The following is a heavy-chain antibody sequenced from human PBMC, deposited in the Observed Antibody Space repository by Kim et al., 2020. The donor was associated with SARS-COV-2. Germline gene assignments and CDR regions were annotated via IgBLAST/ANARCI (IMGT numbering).Heavy chain of an antibody. V-gene: IGHV3-9*01. CDR1: GFTFDDYA. CDR3: AKEYSYGLDAFDI. J-gene: IGHJ3*02. D-gene: IGHD5-18*01. CDR2: ISWNSGSI. Sequence: GGSLRLSCAASGFTFDDYAMHWVRQAPGKGLEWVSGISWNSGSIGYADSVKGRFTISRDNAKNSLYLQMNSLRAEDTALYYCAKEYSYGLDAFDIWGQGTMVTVSS.